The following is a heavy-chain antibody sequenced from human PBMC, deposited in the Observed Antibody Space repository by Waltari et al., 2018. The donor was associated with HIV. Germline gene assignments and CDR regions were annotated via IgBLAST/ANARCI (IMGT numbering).Heavy chain of an antibody. D-gene: IGHD5-18*01. J-gene: IGHJ5*02. V-gene: IGHV3-74*01. CDR2: SDSEGRMT. CDR3: ARVQGYSYAVNGCDP. Sequence: EVQLVESGGGLVQPGGSLRLSCAASGFTFSSYWMHWVRQAPGKGLVWVGGSDSEGRMTSYADSVKGRFTISRDNAKNTRYLQMNSLRAEDTAVYYCARVQGYSYAVNGCDPWGQGTLVTVSS. CDR1: GFTFSSYW.